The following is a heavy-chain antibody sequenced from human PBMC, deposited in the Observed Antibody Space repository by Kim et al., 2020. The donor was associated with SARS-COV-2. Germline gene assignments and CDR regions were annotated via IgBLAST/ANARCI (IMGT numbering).Heavy chain of an antibody. J-gene: IGHJ6*02. CDR2: IKSKTDGGTT. D-gene: IGHD3-22*01. Sequence: GGSLRLSCAASGFTFSNAWMSWVRQAPGKGLEWVGRIKSKTDGGTTDYAAPVKGRFTISRDDSKNTLYLQMNSLKTEDTAVYYCTSEYYYDSSGYRYSNHYYYGRDVWGQGTAVTVSS. V-gene: IGHV3-15*01. CDR1: GFTFSNAW. CDR3: TSEYYYDSSGYRYSNHYYYGRDV.